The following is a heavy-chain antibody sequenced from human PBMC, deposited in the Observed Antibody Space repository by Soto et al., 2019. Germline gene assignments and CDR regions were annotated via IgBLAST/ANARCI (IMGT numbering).Heavy chain of an antibody. J-gene: IGHJ5*02. CDR1: DFTFGDSY. CDR2: ISPGSRYP. D-gene: IGHD2-15*01. CDR3: VRGGGGGLFDP. V-gene: IGHV3-11*06. Sequence: VGSLRLSCAGSDFTFGDSYMSWIRQAPGKGLEWLSYISPGSRYPAYADSVKGRFTISRDNAKRSLYLQMMSLTAEDTAIYYCVRGGGGGLFDPWGQGTMVTVSS.